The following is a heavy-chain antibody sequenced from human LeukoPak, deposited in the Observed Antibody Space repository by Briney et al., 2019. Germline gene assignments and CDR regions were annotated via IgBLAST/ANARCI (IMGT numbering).Heavy chain of an antibody. D-gene: IGHD3-22*01. Sequence: GGSLRLSCAASGFTFSSYGMHWVRQAPGKGLEWVAVISYDGSNKYYADSVKGRFTIFRDNSKNTLYLQMNSLRAEDAAVYYCAKGRVDSSGYYYGAFDIWGQGTMVTVSS. CDR1: GFTFSSYG. CDR3: AKGRVDSSGYYYGAFDI. J-gene: IGHJ3*02. V-gene: IGHV3-30*18. CDR2: ISYDGSNK.